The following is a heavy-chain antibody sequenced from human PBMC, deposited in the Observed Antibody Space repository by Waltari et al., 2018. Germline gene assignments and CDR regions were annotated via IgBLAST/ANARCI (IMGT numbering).Heavy chain of an antibody. D-gene: IGHD3-22*01. CDR1: GGSISSGGYY. Sequence: QVQLQESGPGLVKPSQTLSLTCTVSGGSISSGGYYWRWIRQHPGKGLEWIGYIYYSGSTYYNPSLKSLVTISVDTSKNQFSLKLSSVTAADTAVYYCARVRADSSGYYYLDYWGQGTLVTVSS. CDR2: IYYSGST. V-gene: IGHV4-31*01. J-gene: IGHJ4*02. CDR3: ARVRADSSGYYYLDY.